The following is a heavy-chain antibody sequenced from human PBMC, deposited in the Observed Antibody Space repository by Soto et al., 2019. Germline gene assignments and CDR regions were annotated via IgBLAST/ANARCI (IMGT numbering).Heavy chain of an antibody. Sequence: GASVKVSCKASGYTFTGYYMHWVRQAPGQGLEWMGWINPNSGGTNYAQKFQGWVTMTRDTSISTAYIELSSLRSEDTAVYYCARGDMITFGGVIVKKGFDPWGQGTLVTVSS. D-gene: IGHD3-16*02. V-gene: IGHV1-2*04. CDR2: INPNSGGT. J-gene: IGHJ5*02. CDR3: ARGDMITFGGVIVKKGFDP. CDR1: GYTFTGYY.